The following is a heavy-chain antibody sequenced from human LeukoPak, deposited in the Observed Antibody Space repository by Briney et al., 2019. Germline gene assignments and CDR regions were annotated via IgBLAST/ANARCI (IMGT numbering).Heavy chain of an antibody. V-gene: IGHV6-1*01. CDR1: GDSVSSNSAA. CDR3: ARVGGDGYNRRWWDQGNYYFDY. Sequence: SQTLSLTCAISGDSVSSNSAAWNWMRQSPSRGLEWLGRTYYRSKWYIDYAVSVKSRITINPDTSKNQFSLQLNFVTPEDTAVYYCARVGGDGYNRRWWDQGNYYFDYWGQGTLVTVSS. J-gene: IGHJ4*02. D-gene: IGHD5-24*01. CDR2: TYYRSKWYI.